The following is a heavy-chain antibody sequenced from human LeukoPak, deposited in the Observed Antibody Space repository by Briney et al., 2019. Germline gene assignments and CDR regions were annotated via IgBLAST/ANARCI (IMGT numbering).Heavy chain of an antibody. D-gene: IGHD7-27*01. Sequence: SVKVSCKASGYTFTSYYMHWVRQAPGQGLEWMGGIIPIFGTGNYAQKFQGRVTITADKSTNTAYMELSSLKSEDTAVYYCARDHDLTGTYEYLKYWGQGTLVSVSS. CDR2: IIPIFGTG. CDR1: GYTFTSYY. J-gene: IGHJ1*01. CDR3: ARDHDLTGTYEYLKY. V-gene: IGHV1-69*06.